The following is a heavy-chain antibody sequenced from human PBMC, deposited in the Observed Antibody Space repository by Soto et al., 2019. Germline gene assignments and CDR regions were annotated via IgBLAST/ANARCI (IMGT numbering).Heavy chain of an antibody. CDR2: INAGNGNT. CDR1: GYTFTSYA. V-gene: IGHV1-3*01. D-gene: IGHD2-2*01. CDR3: ARDRGIVVVPAAHNWFDP. Sequence: ASVKVSCNASGYTFTSYATHWVRQAPGQRLDWMGWINAGNGNTKYSQKFQGRVTITRDTSASTAYMELSSLRSEDTAVYYCARDRGIVVVPAAHNWFDPWGQGTLVTVSS. J-gene: IGHJ5*02.